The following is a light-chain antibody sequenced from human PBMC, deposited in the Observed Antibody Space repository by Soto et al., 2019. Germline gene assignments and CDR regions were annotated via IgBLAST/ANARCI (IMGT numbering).Light chain of an antibody. CDR2: AAS. V-gene: IGKV1-39*01. Sequence: DIQMTQSPSSLSASVGDRVTITCRASQSISSYLNWYQQKPGKAPKLLIYAASSMQRGVPSRFSGGGAGTDFTLTICSLQPEDFATYYCQQRYSSPRFTFGPGTKVDIK. J-gene: IGKJ3*01. CDR1: QSISSY. CDR3: QQRYSSPRFT.